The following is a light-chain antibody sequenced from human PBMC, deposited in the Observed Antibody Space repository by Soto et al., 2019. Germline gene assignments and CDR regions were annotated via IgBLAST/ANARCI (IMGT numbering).Light chain of an antibody. V-gene: IGKV1-5*01. CDR2: DAS. J-gene: IGKJ1*01. Sequence: DIQMTQSPSTLSASVGDSVTITCRASQSISSWLAWYQQKPGKAPKLLIYDASSLESGVPSRFSGSGSGTEFTLTISSLQPDDFATYYCQQYNSYSWTCGQETKVDIK. CDR3: QQYNSYSWT. CDR1: QSISSW.